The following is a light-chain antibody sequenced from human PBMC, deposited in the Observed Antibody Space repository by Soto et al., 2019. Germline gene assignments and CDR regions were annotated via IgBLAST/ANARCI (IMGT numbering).Light chain of an antibody. CDR3: QWRSDWPPRLT. V-gene: IGKV3-11*01. Sequence: EVVLTQSPATLSLSPGERATLSCRASESIGNYLDWYKQKLGQAPKLLIYDASHRAIGIPGRFSGDGSGTDFTLTISSLEPEDFAVYYCQWRSDWPPRLTFGGGTKVEIK. J-gene: IGKJ4*01. CDR2: DAS. CDR1: ESIGNY.